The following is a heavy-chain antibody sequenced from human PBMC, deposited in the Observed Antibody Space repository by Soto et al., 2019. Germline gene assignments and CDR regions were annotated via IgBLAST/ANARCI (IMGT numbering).Heavy chain of an antibody. D-gene: IGHD1-7*01. CDR2: IYRTGST. CDR1: GGSFTSNNW. V-gene: IGHV4-4*02. Sequence: SETLSLTCAVSGGSFTSNNWWTWVRQPPGQGLEWIGEIYRTGSTNYNPSLKSRVTISLDKSENQFSLKGTSLTAADTAVYYCASRDPGTSVDYWGQGTLVTVSS. J-gene: IGHJ4*02. CDR3: ASRDPGTSVDY.